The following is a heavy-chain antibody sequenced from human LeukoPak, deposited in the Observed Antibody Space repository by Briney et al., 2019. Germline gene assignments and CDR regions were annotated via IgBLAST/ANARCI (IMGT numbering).Heavy chain of an antibody. V-gene: IGHV3-30*02. CDR1: GFTFSTYG. J-gene: IGHJ4*02. D-gene: IGHD6-13*01. Sequence: PGGSLRLSCAASGFTFSTYGMLWVRQAPGKGLEGVAFIRYDGSNKYYTDSVKDRFTISRDNSKNTLYLQMNSLRAEDTAVYYCAKLPSSSWYYFDYWGQGTLVTVSS. CDR2: IRYDGSNK. CDR3: AKLPSSSWYYFDY.